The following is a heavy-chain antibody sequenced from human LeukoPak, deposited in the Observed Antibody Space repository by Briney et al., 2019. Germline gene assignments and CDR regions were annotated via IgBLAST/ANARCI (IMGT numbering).Heavy chain of an antibody. CDR2: INSDGSST. D-gene: IGHD6-13*01. V-gene: IGHV3-74*01. Sequence: PGGSLRLSCAASGFTFSSYWMHWVRQAPGKGLGWVSRINSDGSSTSYADSVKGRFTISRDNAKNTLYLQMNSLRAEDTAVYYCARVGAPYSITYYYYMDVWGKGTTVTVSS. J-gene: IGHJ6*03. CDR3: ARVGAPYSITYYYYMDV. CDR1: GFTFSSYW.